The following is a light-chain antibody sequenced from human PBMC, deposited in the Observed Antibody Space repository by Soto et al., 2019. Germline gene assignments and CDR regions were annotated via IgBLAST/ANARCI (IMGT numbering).Light chain of an antibody. CDR2: DAS. J-gene: IGKJ4*01. Sequence: EIVLTQSPATLSLSPGERATLSCRASQSVSSYLAWYQQKPGQAPRLLIYDASNRATGIPARFSGSGSGTDFPLTLRSLEPEDFAIYYCQQRSNWPPVTFGGGTKVEIK. CDR1: QSVSSY. V-gene: IGKV3-11*01. CDR3: QQRSNWPPVT.